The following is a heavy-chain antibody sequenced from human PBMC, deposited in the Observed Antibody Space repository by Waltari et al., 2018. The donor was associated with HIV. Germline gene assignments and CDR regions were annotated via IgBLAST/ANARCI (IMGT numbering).Heavy chain of an antibody. D-gene: IGHD2-21*02. V-gene: IGHV4-38-2*02. Sequence: QVQLQESGPGLVTTSETLSLTCSVSGYSISDGYFWGWIRQAPGKGLEWIGSVHHNGKTDYSPSLRNRVTVSLDTSKNHFSLRLTSVSAADASVYYCARDVETAISLGLRGIAYFDFWGQGILVTVSS. J-gene: IGHJ4*02. CDR3: ARDVETAISLGLRGIAYFDF. CDR2: VHHNGKT. CDR1: GYSISDGYF.